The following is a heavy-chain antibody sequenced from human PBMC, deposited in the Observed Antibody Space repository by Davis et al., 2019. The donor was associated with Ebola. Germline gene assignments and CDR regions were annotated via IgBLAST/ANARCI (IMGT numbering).Heavy chain of an antibody. CDR2: IFSHDEK. CDR3: ARACSSGYYYYYYYYMDV. CDR1: GFSLSNARMG. V-gene: IGHV2-26*01. Sequence: SGPTLVKPTETLTLTCTVSGFSLSNARMGVSWIRQPPGKALEWLAHIFSHDEKSYSTSLKSRLTISKDTSKSQVVLTMTNMDPVDTATYYCARACSSGYYYYYYYYMDVWGKGTTVTVSS. J-gene: IGHJ6*03. D-gene: IGHD3-22*01.